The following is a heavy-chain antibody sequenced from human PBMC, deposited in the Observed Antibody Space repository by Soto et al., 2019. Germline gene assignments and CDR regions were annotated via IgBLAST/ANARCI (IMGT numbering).Heavy chain of an antibody. D-gene: IGHD6-19*01. CDR2: ISYDGSNK. Sequence: QVQLVESGGGVVQPGRSLRLSCAASGFTFSSYGMHWVRQAPGKGLEWVAVISYDGSNKYYADSVKGRFTISRDNSKNALYLQMNSLRAEDTAVYYGAKDGGAVADYGMDVWGQGTTVTVSS. V-gene: IGHV3-30*18. J-gene: IGHJ6*02. CDR1: GFTFSSYG. CDR3: AKDGGAVADYGMDV.